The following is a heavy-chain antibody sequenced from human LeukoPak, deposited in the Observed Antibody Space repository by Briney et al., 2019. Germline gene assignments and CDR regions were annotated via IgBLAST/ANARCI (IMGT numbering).Heavy chain of an antibody. D-gene: IGHD2-2*02. CDR1: GYAFTGDY. Sequence: ASVLGSSPASGYAFTGDYMHWVRQAPGQGREWMGWINPNSGGTNYAPKFQGRVTMTRDTSISTAYMELSSLRSDDTAVYYCVAVPAAIPDYFDYWGQGTLVTVSS. CDR2: INPNSGGT. J-gene: IGHJ4*02. V-gene: IGHV1-2*02. CDR3: VAVPAAIPDYFDY.